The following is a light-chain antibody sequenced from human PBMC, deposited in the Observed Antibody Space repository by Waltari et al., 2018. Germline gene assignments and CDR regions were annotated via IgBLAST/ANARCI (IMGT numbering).Light chain of an antibody. V-gene: IGLV2-8*01. CDR2: EVT. CDR1: SSDVGTYNS. Sequence: QSALTQPPSASGSPGQSVTISRTGTSSDVGTYNSVSWYQQHPGKAPKLMLYEVTKRPAGVPDRFSGSKSGNTASLTVSGLQAEDAADYYCCSFAGSNIVVFGGGTKLTVL. J-gene: IGLJ2*01. CDR3: CSFAGSNIVV.